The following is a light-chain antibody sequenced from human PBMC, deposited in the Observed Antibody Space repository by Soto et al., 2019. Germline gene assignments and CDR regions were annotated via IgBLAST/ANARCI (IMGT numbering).Light chain of an antibody. CDR1: SSDVGNYNL. Sequence: QSALTQPASVSGSPGQSITISCTGTSSDVGNYNLVSWYQQHPGKAPKLMIYEGSKRPSGVSNRFSGSKSGNTASLTISGLQAEDEADDYCCSYAGSTTFRVLFGGGTKLTVL. J-gene: IGLJ2*01. V-gene: IGLV2-23*03. CDR2: EGS. CDR3: CSYAGSTTFRVL.